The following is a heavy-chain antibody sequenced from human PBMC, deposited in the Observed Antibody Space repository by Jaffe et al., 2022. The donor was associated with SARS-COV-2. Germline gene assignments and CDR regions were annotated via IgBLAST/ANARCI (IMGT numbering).Heavy chain of an antibody. CDR1: GGSISSSNW. CDR3: ARLKCDYVWGSYRCAYYYGMDV. J-gene: IGHJ6*02. D-gene: IGHD3-16*02. V-gene: IGHV4-4*02. CDR2: IYHSGST. Sequence: QVQLQESGPGLVKPSGTLSLTCAVSGGSISSSNWWSWVRQPPGKGLEWIGEIYHSGSTNYNPSLKSRVTISVDKSKNQFSLKLSSVTAADTAVYYCARLKCDYVWGSYRCAYYYGMDVWGQGTTVTVSS.